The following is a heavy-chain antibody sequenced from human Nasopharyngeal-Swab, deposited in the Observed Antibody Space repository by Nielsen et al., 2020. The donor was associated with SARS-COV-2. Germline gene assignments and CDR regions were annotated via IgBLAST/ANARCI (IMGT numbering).Heavy chain of an antibody. D-gene: IGHD7-27*01. CDR1: GFTFSTA. CDR3: AREYGTNWQHHFDY. Sequence: GGSLRLFCAASGFTFSTAISWVRQAPGKGLECVSGIGGSGVKIYYAESVKGRFTISRDNSKNTLYLQMNSLRAEDTAVYYCAREYGTNWQHHFDYWGQGSPVTVSS. J-gene: IGHJ4*02. CDR2: IGGSGVKI. V-gene: IGHV3-23*01.